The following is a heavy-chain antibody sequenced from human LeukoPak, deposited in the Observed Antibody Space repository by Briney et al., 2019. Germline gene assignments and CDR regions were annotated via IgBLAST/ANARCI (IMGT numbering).Heavy chain of an antibody. CDR3: ARDLPSSGFDY. V-gene: IGHV1-2*02. CDR1: GYTFTSYD. Sequence: ASVKVSCKASGYTFTSYDINWVRQAPGQGLEWMGWINPNSGGTNYAQKFQGRVTMTRDTSISTAYMELSRLRSDDTAVYYCARDLPSSGFDYWGQGTLVTVSS. J-gene: IGHJ4*02. CDR2: INPNSGGT. D-gene: IGHD6-19*01.